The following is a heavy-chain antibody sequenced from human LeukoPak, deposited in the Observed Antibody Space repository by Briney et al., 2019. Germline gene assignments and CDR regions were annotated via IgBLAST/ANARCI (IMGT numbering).Heavy chain of an antibody. V-gene: IGHV1-46*01. CDR1: GYTFTSYY. Sequence: ASVKVSCKASGYTFTSYYMHWVRQAPGQGLEWMGIINPSGGSASYAQKFQGRVTMTRDTSTSTVYMELSSLRSEDTAVYSCARDWFSGSSGYYPSPGFDYWGQGTLVTVSS. CDR2: INPSGGSA. CDR3: ARDWFSGSSGYYPSPGFDY. J-gene: IGHJ4*02. D-gene: IGHD3-22*01.